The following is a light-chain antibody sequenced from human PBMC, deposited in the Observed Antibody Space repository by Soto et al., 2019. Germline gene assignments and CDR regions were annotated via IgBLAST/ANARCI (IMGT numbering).Light chain of an antibody. J-gene: IGKJ4*01. CDR3: QQRSNWLS. CDR1: QSVSSF. V-gene: IGKV3-11*01. CDR2: DAS. Sequence: EIVLTQSPATLSLSPGERATLSCRASQSVSSFLAWYQQKPGQAPRLLIYDASNRATGIPARFSGSGSGTDFTLTITGLEPDDFAVYYCQQRSNWLSFGGGTKVESK.